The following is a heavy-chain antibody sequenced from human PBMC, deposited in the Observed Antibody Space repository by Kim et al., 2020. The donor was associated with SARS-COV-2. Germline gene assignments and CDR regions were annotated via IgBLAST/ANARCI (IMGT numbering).Heavy chain of an antibody. V-gene: IGHV3-23*01. CDR1: GFTFSLYA. CDR2: INHNSGRT. Sequence: GGSLRLSCAASGFTFSLYAMSWVRQAPGKGLEWVSAINHNSGRTYYADSVKGRFTISRDNSRTTLYLQMTSLRAEDTALYYCAKDRDYGDHSVDYWGQGTLVTVSS. D-gene: IGHD4-17*01. J-gene: IGHJ4*02. CDR3: AKDRDYGDHSVDY.